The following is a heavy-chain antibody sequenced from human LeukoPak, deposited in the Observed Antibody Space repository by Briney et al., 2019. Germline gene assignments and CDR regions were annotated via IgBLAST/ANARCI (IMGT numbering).Heavy chain of an antibody. V-gene: IGHV5-51*01. CDR3: ARLVLRYFDWFIDY. D-gene: IGHD3-9*01. Sequence: GESLKISCKGSGYSFTSYWIGWVRQVPGKGLEWMGIIYPDDSDTRYSPSFQGQVTISADKSISTAYLQWSSLKASDTAMYYCARLVLRYFDWFIDYWGQGTLVTVSS. CDR2: IYPDDSDT. CDR1: GYSFTSYW. J-gene: IGHJ4*02.